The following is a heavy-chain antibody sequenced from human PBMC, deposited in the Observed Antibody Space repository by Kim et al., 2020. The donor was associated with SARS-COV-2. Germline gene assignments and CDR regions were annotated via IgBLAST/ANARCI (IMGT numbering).Heavy chain of an antibody. V-gene: IGHV4-34*01. CDR1: GGSFSGYY. CDR3: ARLGIGYCSSTSCWRYYY. CDR2: INHSGST. J-gene: IGHJ6*01. D-gene: IGHD2-2*01. Sequence: SETLSLTCAVYGGSFSGYYWSWIRQPPGKGLEWIGEINHSGSTNYNPSLKSRVTISVDTSKNQFSLKLSSVTAADTAVYYCARLGIGYCSSTSCWRYYY.